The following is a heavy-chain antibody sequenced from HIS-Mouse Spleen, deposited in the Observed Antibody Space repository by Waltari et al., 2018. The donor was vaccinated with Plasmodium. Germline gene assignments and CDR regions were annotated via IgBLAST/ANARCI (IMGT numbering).Heavy chain of an antibody. D-gene: IGHD1-26*01. Sequence: LQLQESGPGLVKPSETLSLTCTVSGGPISSSSYYWGWIRQPPGKGLEWIGSIYYSGSTYYNPSLKSRVTISVDTSKNQFSLKLSSVTAADTAVYYCARRGGSYYYFDYWGQGTLVTVSS. J-gene: IGHJ4*02. CDR3: ARRGGSYYYFDY. CDR2: IYYSGST. CDR1: GGPISSSSYY. V-gene: IGHV4-39*01.